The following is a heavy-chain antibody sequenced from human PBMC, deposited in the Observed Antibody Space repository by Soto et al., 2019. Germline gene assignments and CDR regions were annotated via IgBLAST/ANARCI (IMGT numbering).Heavy chain of an antibody. V-gene: IGHV4-31*03. D-gene: IGHD3-22*01. CDR3: ARHYDSSGYSTYSDY. CDR2: IYYSGST. J-gene: IGHJ4*02. CDR1: GGSISSGGYY. Sequence: SETLSLTCTVSGGSISSGGYYWSWIRQHPGKGLEWIGYIYYSGSTYYNPSLKSRVTISVDTSKNQFSLKLSSVTAADTAVYYCARHYDSSGYSTYSDYWGQGTLVTVSS.